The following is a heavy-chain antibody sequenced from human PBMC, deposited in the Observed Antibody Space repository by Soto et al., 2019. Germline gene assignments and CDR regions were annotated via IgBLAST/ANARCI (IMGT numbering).Heavy chain of an antibody. CDR3: ATVGSGLRYFDWLFLFDY. V-gene: IGHV1-24*01. CDR2: FDPEDGET. CDR1: GYTLTELS. J-gene: IGHJ4*02. D-gene: IGHD3-9*01. Sequence: ASVKVSCKVSGYTLTELSMHWVRQAPGKGLEWMGGFDPEDGETIYAQKFQGRVTMTEDTSTDTAYMELSSLRSEDTAVYYCATVGSGLRYFDWLFLFDYWGQGTLVTVSS.